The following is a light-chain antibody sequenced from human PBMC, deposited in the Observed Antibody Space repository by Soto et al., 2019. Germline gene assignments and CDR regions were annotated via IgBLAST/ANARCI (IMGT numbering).Light chain of an antibody. CDR3: QQYGPSPQQYGTSPRLT. Sequence: EIVLTQSPGTLSLYPGERATLSCRASQSVSSRYLAWYQQKPGQAPRLLISGAFTRATGIPDRFSGSGSGTDFTLTISRLEPEDFAIYYCQQYGPSPQQYGTSPRLTFGGGTKVDIK. CDR2: GAF. V-gene: IGKV3-20*01. CDR1: QSVSSRY. J-gene: IGKJ4*01.